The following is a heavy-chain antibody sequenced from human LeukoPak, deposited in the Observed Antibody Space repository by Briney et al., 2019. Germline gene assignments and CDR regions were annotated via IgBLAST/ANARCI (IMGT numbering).Heavy chain of an antibody. D-gene: IGHD3-22*01. CDR3: AKASNYYDSSGQDLYYFDD. CDR2: IIGSGGST. V-gene: IGHV3-23*01. CDR1: GFTFSSYA. Sequence: PGGSLRLSCAASGFTFSSYAMSWVRQAPGKGLEWGSAIIGSGGSTYYADGVKDRFTISRDNSKNTLYLQMSSRRAEKTAVYYCAKASNYYDSSGQDLYYFDDWGQGTLVTVSS. J-gene: IGHJ4*02.